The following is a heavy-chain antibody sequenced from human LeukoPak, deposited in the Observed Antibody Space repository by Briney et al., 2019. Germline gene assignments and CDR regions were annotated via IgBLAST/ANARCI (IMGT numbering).Heavy chain of an antibody. D-gene: IGHD5-12*01. CDR2: ISYDGSNK. J-gene: IGHJ4*02. Sequence: GGSLRLSCAASGFTFSSYAMHWVRQAPGKGLEWVAVISYDGSNKYYADSVKGRFTISRDNSKNTLYLQMNSLRAEDTAVYYCAKVVPRHGGYDYFRGPLDYWGRGTLVTVSS. CDR3: AKVVPRHGGYDYFRGPLDY. V-gene: IGHV3-30-3*01. CDR1: GFTFSSYA.